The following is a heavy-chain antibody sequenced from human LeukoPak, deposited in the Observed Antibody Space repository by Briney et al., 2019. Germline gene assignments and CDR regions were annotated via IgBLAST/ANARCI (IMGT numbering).Heavy chain of an antibody. J-gene: IGHJ4*02. CDR2: ITGSGGNT. D-gene: IGHD3-9*01. Sequence: GGSLRLSCVASGFSFSNYAMSWVRQAPGKGLEWVSAITGSGGNTYYADSVKGRFTISRDNSKNTVFLQMNSLRAEDTAVYYCAKWGDYDVLTGYYVSDYWGQGTLVTVSS. CDR1: GFSFSNYA. V-gene: IGHV3-23*01. CDR3: AKWGDYDVLTGYYVSDY.